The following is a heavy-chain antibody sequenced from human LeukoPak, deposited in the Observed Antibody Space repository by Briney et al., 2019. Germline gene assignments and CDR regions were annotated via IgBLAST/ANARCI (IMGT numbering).Heavy chain of an antibody. CDR3: ARDNSNF. J-gene: IGHJ4*02. D-gene: IGHD3-10*01. CDR1: GGSFSGYY. Sequence: SETLSLTCAVYGGSFSGYYWSWIRQPPGKGLEWIGEINHSGSTNYNPSLKSRVTLSADTSKNQFSLKLSSVTAADTAVYYCARDNSNFWGQGTLVTVSP. CDR2: INHSGST. V-gene: IGHV4-34*01.